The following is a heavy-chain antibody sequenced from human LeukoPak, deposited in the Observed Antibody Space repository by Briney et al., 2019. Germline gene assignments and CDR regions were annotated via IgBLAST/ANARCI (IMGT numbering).Heavy chain of an antibody. J-gene: IGHJ5*02. CDR2: IYYSGST. V-gene: IGHV4-59*01. D-gene: IGHD2-2*01. Sequence: SETLSLTCTVSGGSISSYYWSWIRQPPGKGLEWIGYIYYSGSTYYNPSLRSRVTISVDTSKNQFSLKLSSVTAADTAVYYCARAGGYCSSTSCYWFPFDPWGQGTLVTVSS. CDR3: ARAGGYCSSTSCYWFPFDP. CDR1: GGSISSYY.